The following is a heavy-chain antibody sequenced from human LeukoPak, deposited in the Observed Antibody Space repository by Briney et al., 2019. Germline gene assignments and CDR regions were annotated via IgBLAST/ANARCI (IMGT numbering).Heavy chain of an antibody. D-gene: IGHD3-10*01. Sequence: SETLSLTCTVSGGSISGYYWSWIRQPPGEGLEWIGYIYNSGNTNYNPSLKSRVTISVDTSKNQFSLKLTSVTAADTAVYYCARVDYGSGSYSDYWGQGTLVTVSS. CDR3: ARVDYGSGSYSDY. CDR1: GGSISGYY. J-gene: IGHJ4*02. CDR2: IYNSGNT. V-gene: IGHV4-59*01.